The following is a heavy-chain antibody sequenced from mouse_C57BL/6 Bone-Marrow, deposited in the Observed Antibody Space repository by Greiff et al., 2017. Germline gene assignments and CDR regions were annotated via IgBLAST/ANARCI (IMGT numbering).Heavy chain of an antibody. CDR3: AIYNSNDPFAY. D-gene: IGHD2-5*01. J-gene: IGHJ3*01. Sequence: QVQLQQPGAELVKPGASVKLSCKASGYTFTSYWMHWVKQRPGQGLEWIGRIHPSDGDTNYNQKFKGKATLTVDKSSSPAYMQLSSLTSEDSAVXCYAIYNSNDPFAYWGQGTLVTVSA. V-gene: IGHV1-74*01. CDR2: IHPSDGDT. CDR1: GYTFTSYW.